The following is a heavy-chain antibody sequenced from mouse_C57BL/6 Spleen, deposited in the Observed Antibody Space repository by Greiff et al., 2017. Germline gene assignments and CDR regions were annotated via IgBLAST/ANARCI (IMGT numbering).Heavy chain of an antibody. CDR2: IYPGDGDT. J-gene: IGHJ1*03. V-gene: IGHV1-82*01. CDR3: AREEGGYYWYFDD. CDR1: GYAFSSSW. Sequence: QVQLQQSGPELVKPGASVKISCKASGYAFSSSWMNWVKQRPGKGLEWIGRIYPGDGDTNYNGKFKGKATLTADKSSSTAYMQLSSLTSEDSAVYFCAREEGGYYWYFDDWGTGTTVTVSS. D-gene: IGHD1-1*02.